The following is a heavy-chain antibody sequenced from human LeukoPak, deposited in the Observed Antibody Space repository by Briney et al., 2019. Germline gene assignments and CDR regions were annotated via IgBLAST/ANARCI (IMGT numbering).Heavy chain of an antibody. CDR1: GYTFTSYG. Sequence: ASVKVSCKASGYTFTSYGISWVRQAPGQGLKWMGWISAYNGNTNYAQKLQGRVTMTTDTSTSTAYMELRSLRSDDTAVYYCARGTPGYSYGSVPFDYWGQGTLVTVSS. D-gene: IGHD5-18*01. CDR3: ARGTPGYSYGSVPFDY. CDR2: ISAYNGNT. J-gene: IGHJ4*02. V-gene: IGHV1-18*01.